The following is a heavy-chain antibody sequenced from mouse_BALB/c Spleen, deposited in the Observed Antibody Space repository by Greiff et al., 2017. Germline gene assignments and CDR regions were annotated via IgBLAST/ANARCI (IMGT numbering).Heavy chain of an antibody. CDR1: GDSITSGY. CDR2: ISYSGST. Sequence: EVQRVESGPSLVKPSQTLSLTCSVTGDSITSGYWNWIRKFPGNKLEYMGYISYSGSTYYNPSLKSRISITRDTSKNQYYLQLNSVTTEDTATYYCARSLYALYYFDYWGQGTTLTVSS. D-gene: IGHD2-3*01. V-gene: IGHV3-8*02. J-gene: IGHJ2*01. CDR3: ARSLYALYYFDY.